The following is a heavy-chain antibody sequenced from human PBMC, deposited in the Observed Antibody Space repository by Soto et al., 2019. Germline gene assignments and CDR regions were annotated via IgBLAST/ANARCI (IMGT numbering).Heavy chain of an antibody. V-gene: IGHV3-33*01. CDR2: IWYDGSNK. Sequence: GGSLRLSCAASGFTFSSYGMHWVRQAPGKGLEWVAVIWYDGSNKYYADSVKGRFTSSRDNSKNTLYLQMNSLRAEDTAVYYCARGGKGRIVVVPAAMREKDYYYMDVWGKGTTVTVSS. D-gene: IGHD2-2*01. CDR3: ARGGKGRIVVVPAAMREKDYYYMDV. J-gene: IGHJ6*03. CDR1: GFTFSSYG.